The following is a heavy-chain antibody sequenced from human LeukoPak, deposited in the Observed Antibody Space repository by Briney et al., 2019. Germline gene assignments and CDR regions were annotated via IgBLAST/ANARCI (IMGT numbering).Heavy chain of an antibody. Sequence: ASVKVSCKASGGTFSSYAISWVRQAPGQGLEWMGRIIPILGIANYAQKFQGRVTITADKSTSTAYMELRSLRSDDTAVYYCARDGGSYCDYWGQGTLVTVSS. CDR1: GGTFSSYA. V-gene: IGHV1-69*04. CDR3: ARDGGSYCDY. J-gene: IGHJ4*02. CDR2: IIPILGIA. D-gene: IGHD1-26*01.